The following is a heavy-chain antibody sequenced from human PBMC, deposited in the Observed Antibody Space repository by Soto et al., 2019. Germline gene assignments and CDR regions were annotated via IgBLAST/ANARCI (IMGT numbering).Heavy chain of an antibody. J-gene: IGHJ3*02. CDR3: ARHLRDYDRSGYALDTFDI. Sequence: PGESLKISCKGSGYCFTSYWIGWVRQMPGKGLEWMGIIYPGDTDNSYSPSFQGQVIISAAKTISTSYLQWSSLKASATAMDYCARHLRDYDRSGYALDTFDIWGQGTMVTVSS. CDR2: IYPGDTDN. CDR1: GYCFTSYW. D-gene: IGHD3-22*01. V-gene: IGHV5-51*01.